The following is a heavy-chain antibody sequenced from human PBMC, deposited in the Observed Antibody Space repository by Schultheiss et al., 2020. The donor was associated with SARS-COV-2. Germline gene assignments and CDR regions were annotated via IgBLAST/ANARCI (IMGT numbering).Heavy chain of an antibody. J-gene: IGHJ6*02. D-gene: IGHD6-19*01. V-gene: IGHV3-23*01. Sequence: GESLKISCAASGFTFSSYAMSWVRQAPGKGLEWVSAISGSGGSTYYADSVKGRFTISRDNSKNTLYLQMNSLRAEDTAVYNCARLAVAGTMVYYYGMDVWGQGTTVTVSS. CDR3: ARLAVAGTMVYYYGMDV. CDR2: ISGSGGST. CDR1: GFTFSSYA.